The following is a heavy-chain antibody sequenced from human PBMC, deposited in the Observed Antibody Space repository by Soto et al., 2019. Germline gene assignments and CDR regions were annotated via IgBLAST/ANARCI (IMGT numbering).Heavy chain of an antibody. J-gene: IGHJ6*02. CDR1: GGALNYNA. CDR2: IVTVFGTA. CDR3: ARSGAYSSSQFGLDV. Sequence: QVQLVQSGADVKKPGSSVKVSCKASGGALNYNALSWVRQAPGQGLEWIGGIVTVFGTANHAQKFQDRVTITADESTRTVYMELRSLTSADTAVYYCARSGAYSSSQFGLDVWGQGTTVTVTS. V-gene: IGHV1-69*01. D-gene: IGHD6-13*01.